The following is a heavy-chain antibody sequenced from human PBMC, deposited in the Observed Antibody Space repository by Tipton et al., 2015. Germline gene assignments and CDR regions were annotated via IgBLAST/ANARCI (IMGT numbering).Heavy chain of an antibody. CDR3: AKDVYHPV. CDR1: GFTFDDYA. D-gene: IGHD2/OR15-2a*01. V-gene: IGHV3-9*01. Sequence: SLRLSCAASGFTFDDYAMHWVRQAPGKGLEWVSGISWNSGSIAYADSVKGRFTISRDNAKNSLYLQMNSLRSEDTALYYCAKDVYHPVWGQGTMATVSS. J-gene: IGHJ3*01. CDR2: ISWNSGSI.